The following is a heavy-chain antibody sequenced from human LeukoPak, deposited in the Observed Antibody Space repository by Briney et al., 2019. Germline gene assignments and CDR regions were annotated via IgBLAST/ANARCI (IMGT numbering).Heavy chain of an antibody. J-gene: IGHJ4*02. D-gene: IGHD3-22*01. CDR2: IDDSGSGT. Sequence: GGSLRLSCVASGFIFSNSWMHWVRQASGKGLVWVSRIDDSGSGTTYADSVKGRFTISRDNAKNTLYLQMNSLRAEDTAVYYCVRFSYDSSGYTAGGYWGQGTLVTVSS. CDR3: VRFSYDSSGYTAGGY. CDR1: GFIFSNSW. V-gene: IGHV3-74*01.